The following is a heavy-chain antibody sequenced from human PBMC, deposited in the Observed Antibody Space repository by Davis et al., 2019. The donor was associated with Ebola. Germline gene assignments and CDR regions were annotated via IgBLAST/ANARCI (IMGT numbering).Heavy chain of an antibody. Sequence: PSETLSLTCTVSGGSISSYYWSWIRQPPGKGLEWIGYIYYSGRTNYNPSLKSRVAISVDTSKNQFSLKLSSVTAADTAVYYCARDRGDGYKPYDYWGQGILVTVSS. CDR2: IYYSGRT. J-gene: IGHJ4*02. D-gene: IGHD5-24*01. V-gene: IGHV4-59*01. CDR3: ARDRGDGYKPYDY. CDR1: GGSISSYY.